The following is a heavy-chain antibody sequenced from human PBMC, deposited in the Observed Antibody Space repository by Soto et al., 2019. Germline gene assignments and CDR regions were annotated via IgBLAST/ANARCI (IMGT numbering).Heavy chain of an antibody. CDR3: AKDLWLFH. V-gene: IGHV3-23*01. Sequence: EVQLLESGGGLVQPGGSLRLSCAASGFTFSSYAMSCVRQAPGQGLEWVSAISGSGGSTYYADPVKGGFTISRDNSKNTLYLEMNRLRAEDTAVDYCAKDLWLFHWGQGTLVTVSS. J-gene: IGHJ4*02. D-gene: IGHD3-22*01. CDR1: GFTFSSYA. CDR2: ISGSGGST.